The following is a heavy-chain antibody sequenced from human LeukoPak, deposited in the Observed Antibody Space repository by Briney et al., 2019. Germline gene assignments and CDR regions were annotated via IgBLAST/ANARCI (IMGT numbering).Heavy chain of an antibody. Sequence: GGSLRLSCAASGFTFSSYGMHWVRQAPGKGLEWVAVIWYGGSNKYYADSVKGRFTISRDNSKNTLYLQMNSLRAEDTAVYYCAKDASPYYYDSSGYCFDYWGQGTLVTVSS. D-gene: IGHD3-22*01. CDR1: GFTFSSYG. J-gene: IGHJ4*02. CDR2: IWYGGSNK. V-gene: IGHV3-30*02. CDR3: AKDASPYYYDSSGYCFDY.